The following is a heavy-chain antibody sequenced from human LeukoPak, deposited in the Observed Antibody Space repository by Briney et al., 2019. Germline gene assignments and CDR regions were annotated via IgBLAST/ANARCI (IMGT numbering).Heavy chain of an antibody. CDR3: ARDGYYYDI. J-gene: IGHJ3*02. V-gene: IGHV3-48*01. D-gene: IGHD3-10*01. CDR1: GFGFSSYS. Sequence: GGSLRLSCAASGFGFSSYSMNWVRQAPGKGLEWVSHISSSSRIHYADFVKGRFTISRDNAKNSLFLQMNSLRAEDTAAYYCARDGYYYDIWGQGTMVTVSS. CDR2: ISSSSRI.